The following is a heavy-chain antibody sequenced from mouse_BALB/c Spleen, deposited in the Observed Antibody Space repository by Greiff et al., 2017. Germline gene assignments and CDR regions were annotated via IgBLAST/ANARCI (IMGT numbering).Heavy chain of an antibody. V-gene: IGHV5-6*01. CDR3: ARQLGLRGY. D-gene: IGHD3-1*01. CDR2: ISSGGSYT. J-gene: IGHJ2*01. Sequence: EVQGVESGGDLVKPGGSLKLSCAASGFTFSSYGMSWVRQTPDKRLEWVATISSGGSYTYYPDTVKGRFTISRDNAKNTLYLQMSSLKSEDTAMYYCARQLGLRGYWGQGTTLTVSS. CDR1: GFTFSSYG.